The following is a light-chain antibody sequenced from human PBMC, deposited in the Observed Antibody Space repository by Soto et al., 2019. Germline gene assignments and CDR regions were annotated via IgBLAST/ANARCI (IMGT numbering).Light chain of an antibody. CDR1: QDISNY. V-gene: IGKV1-33*01. CDR2: DAS. Sequence: DIQMTQSPSSLSASVGDRVTITCQASQDISNYLNWYQQKPGKAPKLLIYDASNLETGVPSRFSGSGSGTDFTFTISSLQPEDIATYYCQQYDNRPPKFGGGTKVEIK. J-gene: IGKJ4*02. CDR3: QQYDNRPPK.